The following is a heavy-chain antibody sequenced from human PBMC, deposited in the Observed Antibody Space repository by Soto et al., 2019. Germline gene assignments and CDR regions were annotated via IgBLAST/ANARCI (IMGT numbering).Heavy chain of an antibody. CDR2: TYNSGST. J-gene: IGHJ3*02. V-gene: IGHV4-59*01. CDR1: GGSISSSY. Sequence: SETLSLTCTVSGGSISSSYWSWIRQTPGKGLEWIGYTYNSGSTNYNPSLKSRVTISVDTSKNQFSLNLSSVTAADTAVYYCARDAFAIWGQGTMVTVS. CDR3: ARDAFAI.